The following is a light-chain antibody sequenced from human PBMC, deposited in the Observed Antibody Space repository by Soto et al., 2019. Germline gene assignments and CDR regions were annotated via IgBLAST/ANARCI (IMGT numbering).Light chain of an antibody. CDR2: EVR. J-gene: IGLJ1*01. CDR3: SSFTSSSTYV. V-gene: IGLV2-18*02. Sequence: QSVLTQPPSVSGSPGQSVAISCTGTGSDAGSYNRVAWYQQPPGTAPKLMIYEVRNRPSGVPDRFSGSKSGNTASLTISGLQAEDEADYYCSSFTSSSTYVFGTGTKVTVL. CDR1: GSDAGSYNR.